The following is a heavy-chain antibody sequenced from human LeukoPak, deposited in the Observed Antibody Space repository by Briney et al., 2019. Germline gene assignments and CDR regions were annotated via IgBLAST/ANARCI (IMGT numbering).Heavy chain of an antibody. J-gene: IGHJ4*02. CDR3: AKDRDMITFGGVDFDY. CDR2: ISGSGGTT. Sequence: GGSLRLSCAASGFTLSSYGMSWVRQAPGKGLEWVSAISGSGGTTYYADSLKSRFTISRDNSKNTLYLQMNSLRAEDTAVYYCAKDRDMITFGGVDFDYWGQGTLVTVSS. D-gene: IGHD3-16*01. CDR1: GFTLSSYG. V-gene: IGHV3-23*01.